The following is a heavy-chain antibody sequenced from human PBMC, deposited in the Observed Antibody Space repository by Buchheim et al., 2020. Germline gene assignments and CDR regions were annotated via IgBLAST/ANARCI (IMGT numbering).Heavy chain of an antibody. CDR2: IKQDGSEK. Sequence: EVQLVDSGGGLVQPGGSLRLSCAASGFTFSSYWMSWVRQAPGKGLEWVANIKQDGSEKYYVDSVKGRFTISRDNAKNSLYLQMNSLRAEDTAVYYCARDYGSGLYYYYYYGMDVWGQGTT. V-gene: IGHV3-7*01. J-gene: IGHJ6*02. CDR1: GFTFSSYW. CDR3: ARDYGSGLYYYYYYGMDV. D-gene: IGHD3-10*01.